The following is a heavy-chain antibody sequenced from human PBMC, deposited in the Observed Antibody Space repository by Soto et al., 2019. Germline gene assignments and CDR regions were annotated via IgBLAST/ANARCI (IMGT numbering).Heavy chain of an antibody. D-gene: IGHD1-26*01. J-gene: IGHJ4*02. V-gene: IGHV3-30-3*01. CDR2: ISYDGSNK. CDR1: GFTFSSYA. CDR3: ARNSGSYYFFDY. Sequence: VGSLRLSCAASGFTFSSYAMHWVRQAPGKGLEWVAVISYDGSNKYYADSVKGRFTISRDNSKNTLYLQMNSLRAEDTAVYYCARNSGSYYFFDYWGQGTLVTVSS.